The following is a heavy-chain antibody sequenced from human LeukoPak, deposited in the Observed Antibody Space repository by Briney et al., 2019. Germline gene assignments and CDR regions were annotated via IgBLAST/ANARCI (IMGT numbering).Heavy chain of an antibody. CDR2: IYHSGST. J-gene: IGHJ5*02. V-gene: IGHV4-4*02. CDR1: GGSISSSNW. Sequence: PSETLSLTCAVSGGSISSSNWWSWVRQPPGKGLEWIGEIYHSGSTNYNPSLKSRVTISVDKSKNQFSLKLSSVTAADTAVYYCARVPSRSGWYSWFDPWGQGTLVTVPS. CDR3: ARVPSRSGWYSWFDP. D-gene: IGHD6-19*01.